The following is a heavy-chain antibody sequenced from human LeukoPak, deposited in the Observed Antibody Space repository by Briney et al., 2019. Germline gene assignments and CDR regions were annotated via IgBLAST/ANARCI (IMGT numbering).Heavy chain of an antibody. D-gene: IGHD3-22*01. CDR3: ARSRGYDSSGYYQIY. J-gene: IGHJ4*02. Sequence: VKVSCKASGGTFSSYAISWVRQAPGQGLEWLGRIIPILGIANYAQKFQGRVTITADKSTSTAYMELSSLRSEDTAVYYCARSRGYDSSGYYQIYWGQGTLVTVSS. CDR1: GGTFSSYA. V-gene: IGHV1-69*10. CDR2: IIPILGIA.